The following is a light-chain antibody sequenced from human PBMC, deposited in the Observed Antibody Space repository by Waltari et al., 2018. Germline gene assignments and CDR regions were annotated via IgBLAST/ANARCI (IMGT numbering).Light chain of an antibody. CDR3: FSYAGSNIYG. V-gene: IGLV2-23*01. Sequence: QSALTQPASVSGSPGQSITISCAGTSSGVGSYNLVSWYPQHPVRAPKLIIYEDNNRPSGCSRRVSGSKSGNTASLTISGRQTEDEAEYYCFSYAGSNIYGFASGTKVTVL. CDR2: EDN. J-gene: IGLJ1*01. CDR1: SSGVGSYNL.